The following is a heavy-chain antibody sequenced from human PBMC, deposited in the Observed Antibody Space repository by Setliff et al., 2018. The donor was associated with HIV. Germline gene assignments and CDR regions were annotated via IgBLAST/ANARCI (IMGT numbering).Heavy chain of an antibody. CDR3: ARGEIMVRGVIGGYFDY. CDR2: MNPNSGNT. V-gene: IGHV1-8*02. J-gene: IGHJ4*02. Sequence: GASVKVSCKASGYTFTSYDINWVRQAAGQGLEWVGWMNPNSGNTGSAQKFQGRVTMTRNTSISTAYMELSSLRSEDSAVYYCARGEIMVRGVIGGYFDYWGQGTLVTVSS. D-gene: IGHD3-10*01. CDR1: GYTFTSYD.